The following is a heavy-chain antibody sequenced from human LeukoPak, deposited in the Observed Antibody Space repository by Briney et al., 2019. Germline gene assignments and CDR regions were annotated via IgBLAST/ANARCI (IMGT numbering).Heavy chain of an antibody. CDR2: IYYSGST. CDR3: AAGTDIVATIFDY. V-gene: IGHV4-59*01. J-gene: IGHJ4*02. Sequence: PSETLSLTCTVSGGSISSYYWSWIRQPPGKGLEWIGYIYYSGSTNYNPSLKSRVTISVDTSKNQFSLKLSSVTAADTAVYYCAAGTDIVATIFDYWGQGTLATVSS. D-gene: IGHD5-12*01. CDR1: GGSISSYY.